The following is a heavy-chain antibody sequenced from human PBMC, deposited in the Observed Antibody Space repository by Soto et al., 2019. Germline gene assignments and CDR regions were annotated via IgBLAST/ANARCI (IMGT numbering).Heavy chain of an antibody. D-gene: IGHD4-17*01. CDR1: GGSISTGGYY. Sequence: QVQLQESGPGLVKPSQTLSLTCTVSGGSISTGGYYWTRIRQHPGKGLAWIGYIYYSGSTYYNPSLKCRVTISVDTCMNQYSLKLSSATAADTAVYYCARGMSVTLFDNWGQGTLVTVSS. CDR3: ARGMSVTLFDN. J-gene: IGHJ4*02. V-gene: IGHV4-31*03. CDR2: IYYSGST.